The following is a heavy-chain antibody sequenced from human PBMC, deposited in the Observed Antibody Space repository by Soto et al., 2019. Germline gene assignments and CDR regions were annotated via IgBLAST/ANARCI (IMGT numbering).Heavy chain of an antibody. J-gene: IGHJ4*02. Sequence: EVQLVESGGGLVKPGGSLRLSCAASGFTFSNAWMSWVRQAPGKGLEWVGRIKSKTDGGTTDYAAPVKGRFTISRDDSKNTLYLQMNSLKTEDTDVYYCTTDLRACGGDCWGQGTLVTVSS. D-gene: IGHD2-21*01. CDR3: TTDLRACGGDC. CDR2: IKSKTDGGTT. CDR1: GFTFSNAW. V-gene: IGHV3-15*01.